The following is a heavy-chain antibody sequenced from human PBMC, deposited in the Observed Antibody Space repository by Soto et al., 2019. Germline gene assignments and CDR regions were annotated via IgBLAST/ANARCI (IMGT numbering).Heavy chain of an antibody. CDR2: IDPSDSYT. D-gene: IGHD2-2*01. CDR3: ATYPAHYYYYGMDV. Sequence: GESLKISCKGSGYSFTSYWISWVRQMPGKGLEWMGRIDPSDSYTNYSPSFQGHVTISADKSISTAYLQWSSLKASDTAMYYCATYPAHYYYYGMDVWGQGTTVTVSS. V-gene: IGHV5-10-1*01. CDR1: GYSFTSYW. J-gene: IGHJ6*02.